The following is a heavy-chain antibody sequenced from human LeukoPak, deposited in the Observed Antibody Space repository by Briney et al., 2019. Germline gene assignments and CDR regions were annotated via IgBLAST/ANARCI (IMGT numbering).Heavy chain of an antibody. Sequence: ASVRVSCKASGYTFTGYYMHWVRQAPGQGVEWMGRINRNSGGTHYPQNFRGRVTMTRDTSTSTPYMAFSRLKSDDTPVYFCAREDGDYVGNDYWGQGTLVTVSS. CDR1: GYTFTGYY. CDR3: AREDGDYVGNDY. CDR2: INRNSGGT. J-gene: IGHJ4*02. D-gene: IGHD4-17*01. V-gene: IGHV1-2*06.